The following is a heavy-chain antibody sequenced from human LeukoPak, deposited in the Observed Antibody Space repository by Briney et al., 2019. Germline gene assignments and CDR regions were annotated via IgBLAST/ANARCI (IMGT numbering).Heavy chain of an antibody. CDR3: ARELGYSSGY. CDR1: GGSISTSIFY. J-gene: IGHJ4*02. CDR2: VYHSGRT. V-gene: IGHV4-39*07. D-gene: IGHD6-19*01. Sequence: SETLSLTCTVSGGSISTSIFYWGWIRQPPGKGLDYIGSVYHSGRTYYNPSLKSRVTISVDTSKNQFSLKLSSVTAADTAVYYCARELGYSSGYWGQGTLVTVSS.